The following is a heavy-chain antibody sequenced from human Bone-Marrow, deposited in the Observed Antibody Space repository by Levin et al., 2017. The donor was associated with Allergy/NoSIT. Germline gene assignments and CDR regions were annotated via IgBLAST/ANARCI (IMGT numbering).Heavy chain of an antibody. V-gene: IGHV4-59*01. CDR1: GGSISSYY. Sequence: SQTLSLTCTVSGGSISSYYWSWIRQPPGKGLEWIGYIYYSGSTNYNPSLKSRVTISVDTSKNQFSLKLSSVTAADTAVYYCARDRPRSGIAAAGTTDAFDIWGQGTMVTVSS. J-gene: IGHJ3*02. CDR3: ARDRPRSGIAAAGTTDAFDI. D-gene: IGHD6-13*01. CDR2: IYYSGST.